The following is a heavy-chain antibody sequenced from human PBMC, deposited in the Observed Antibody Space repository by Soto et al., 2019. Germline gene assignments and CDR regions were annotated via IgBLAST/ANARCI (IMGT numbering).Heavy chain of an antibody. Sequence: SVKVSCKASGGTFSSYAISWVRQAPGQGLEWMGGIIPIFGTANYAQKFQGRVTITADESTSTAYMELSSLRSEDTAVYYCARDPDYGDYPRWFDPWGQGTLVTVSS. CDR2: IIPIFGTA. D-gene: IGHD4-17*01. CDR3: ARDPDYGDYPRWFDP. J-gene: IGHJ5*02. V-gene: IGHV1-69*13. CDR1: GGTFSSYA.